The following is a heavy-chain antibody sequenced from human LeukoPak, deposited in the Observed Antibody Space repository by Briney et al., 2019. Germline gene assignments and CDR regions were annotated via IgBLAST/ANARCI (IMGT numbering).Heavy chain of an antibody. CDR2: ISSSSSYI. V-gene: IGHV3-21*01. J-gene: IGHJ4*02. CDR1: GFTFSSYS. D-gene: IGHD1-1*01. CDR3: ASGSGTSPLFDY. Sequence: GGSLRHSCAASGFTFSSYSMNWVRQAPGKGLEWVSSISSSSSYIYYADSVKGRFTISRDNAKNSLYLQMNSLRAEDTAVYYCASGSGTSPLFDYWGQGTLVTVSS.